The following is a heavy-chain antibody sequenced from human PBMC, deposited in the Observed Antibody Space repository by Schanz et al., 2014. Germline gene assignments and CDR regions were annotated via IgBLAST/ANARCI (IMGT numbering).Heavy chain of an antibody. V-gene: IGHV3-11*05. J-gene: IGHJ6*02. D-gene: IGHD2-15*01. Sequence: QVQLVESGGGVVQPGWSLRLSCAASGFTFSTYAMSWIRQAPGKGLEWVSDISSGSSYANYADSVKGRFTISRDNAKNSLYLQMNSLRAEDTAVYYCAKARRKSNCSGGRCFHYSYDGVEDWGRGSTVTGS. CDR2: ISSGSSYA. CDR3: AKARRKSNCSGGRCFHYSYDGVED. CDR1: GFTFSTYA.